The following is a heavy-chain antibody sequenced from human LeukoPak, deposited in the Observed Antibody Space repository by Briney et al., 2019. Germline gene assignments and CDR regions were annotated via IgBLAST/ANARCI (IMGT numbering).Heavy chain of an antibody. CDR2: IYYSGST. Sequence: SETLSLTCTVSGGSISSYYWSWIRQPPGKGLEWIGYIYYSGSTNYNPSLKSRVTISVDTSKNLFSLKLSSVTAADTAVYYCARHGEYYDTSGYFWFDPWGQGTLVTVSS. CDR1: GGSISSYY. CDR3: ARHGEYYDTSGYFWFDP. D-gene: IGHD3-22*01. J-gene: IGHJ5*02. V-gene: IGHV4-59*08.